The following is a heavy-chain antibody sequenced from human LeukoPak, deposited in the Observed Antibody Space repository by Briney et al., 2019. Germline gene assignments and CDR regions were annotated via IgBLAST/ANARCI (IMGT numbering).Heavy chain of an antibody. Sequence: GGSLRLSCAASGFTFSSYAMSWVRQAPGKGLEWVSAISGSGGSTYYADSVKGRFTISRDNSKNTLYLQMNSLRAEDTAVYYCAKDGYSSGWYYCYYMDVWGKGTTVTVSS. J-gene: IGHJ6*03. CDR3: AKDGYSSGWYYCYYMDV. CDR1: GFTFSSYA. D-gene: IGHD6-19*01. V-gene: IGHV3-23*01. CDR2: ISGSGGST.